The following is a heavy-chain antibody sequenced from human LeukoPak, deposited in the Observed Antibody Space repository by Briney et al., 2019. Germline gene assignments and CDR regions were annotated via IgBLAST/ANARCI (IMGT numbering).Heavy chain of an antibody. J-gene: IGHJ5*02. Sequence: GASVRVSCKASGDTFTTHGIHWVRQAPGQGLEWMGWINPGSGYTKYSEKFQGRVTFTRDTDATTAYLEVNNLRSEDTAVYYCARDRRSIIWSGVPDNWFDPWGQGTLVTVSS. V-gene: IGHV1-3*01. D-gene: IGHD3-10*01. CDR2: INPGSGYT. CDR1: GDTFTTHG. CDR3: ARDRRSIIWSGVPDNWFDP.